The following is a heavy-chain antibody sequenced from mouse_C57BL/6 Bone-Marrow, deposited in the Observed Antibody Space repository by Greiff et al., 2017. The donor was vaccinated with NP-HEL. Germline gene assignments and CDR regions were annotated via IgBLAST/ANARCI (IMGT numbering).Heavy chain of an antibody. V-gene: IGHV1-18*01. CDR1: GYTFTDYN. D-gene: IGHD2-3*01. Sequence: VQLKQSGPELVKPGASVKIPCKASGYTFTDYNMDWVKQSPGKSLEWIGDINPNNGGTIYNQKFKGKATLTVAKSSSTAYMELRRLTSEAAAVYYCARSDGYYDYGGQGTTLTVSS. CDR2: INPNNGGT. J-gene: IGHJ2*01. CDR3: ARSDGYYDY.